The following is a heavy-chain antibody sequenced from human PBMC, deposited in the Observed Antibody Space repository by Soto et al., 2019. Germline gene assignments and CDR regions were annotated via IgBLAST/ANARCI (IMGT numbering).Heavy chain of an antibody. CDR1: GYTFTGYY. D-gene: IGHD5-18*01. CDR2: INPNSGGT. V-gene: IGHV1-2*04. Sequence: GASVKVSCKASGYTFTGYYMHWVRQAPGQGLEWMGWINPNSGGTNYAQKFQGWVTMTRDTSISTAYMELSRLRSDDTAVYYCARGRGYSYTGNYYYYYGMDVWGQGTTVTVS. J-gene: IGHJ6*02. CDR3: ARGRGYSYTGNYYYYYGMDV.